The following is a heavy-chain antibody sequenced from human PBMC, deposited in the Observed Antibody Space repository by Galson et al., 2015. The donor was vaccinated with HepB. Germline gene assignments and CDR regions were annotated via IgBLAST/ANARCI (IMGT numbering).Heavy chain of an antibody. CDR3: ASFTPRLSYVY. CDR2: ISAYNGNT. D-gene: IGHD2/OR15-2a*01. Sequence: QSGAEVTEPGASVKVSCKASGYTFTSYGISWVRQAPGQGLEWMGWISAYNGNTNYAQKLQDRVTMTTDTSTSTAYVELRSLRSDDTAVYYCASFTPRLSYVYWGQGTLVTVSS. CDR1: GYTFTSYG. J-gene: IGHJ4*02. V-gene: IGHV1-18*01.